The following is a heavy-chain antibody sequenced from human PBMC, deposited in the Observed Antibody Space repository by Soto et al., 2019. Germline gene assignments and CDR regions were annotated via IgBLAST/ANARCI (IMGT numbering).Heavy chain of an antibody. J-gene: IGHJ6*04. CDR1: GFTFRNYV. CDR2: LSSTGGSI. D-gene: IGHD3-3*01. Sequence: EVQLLESGGGLAQPGGSLRLSCAVSGFTFRNYVMTWVRQAPGKGLEWVSSLSSTGGSIYYADSVKGRFTVSRDNSKNTLFLQMNSLRAEDTAIYYWARDQGFLEWIPQGGLDVWGSGNTVAVSS. CDR3: ARDQGFLEWIPQGGLDV. V-gene: IGHV3-23*01.